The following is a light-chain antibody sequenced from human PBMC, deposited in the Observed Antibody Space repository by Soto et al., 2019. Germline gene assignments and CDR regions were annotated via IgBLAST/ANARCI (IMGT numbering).Light chain of an antibody. V-gene: IGKV3D-15*01. J-gene: IGKJ2*01. CDR3: QKYNNWPPEYT. CDR1: QSVSSK. CDR2: DAS. Sequence: EIVMTQSPATLSVSPGERATLSCRASQSVSSKLAWYQQKPGQAPRLIIYDASTRATGIPARFSGSGSGTEFTLTISSLQSEDFAVYYCQKYNNWPPEYTFGQGTKLVIK.